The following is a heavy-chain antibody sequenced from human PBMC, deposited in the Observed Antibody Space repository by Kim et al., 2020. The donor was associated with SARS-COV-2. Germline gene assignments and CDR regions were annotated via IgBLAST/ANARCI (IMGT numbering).Heavy chain of an antibody. CDR3: ATYTPRHPGKGLVVITRRWPYAFDI. D-gene: IGHD3-22*01. V-gene: IGHV3-23*01. Sequence: GGSLRLSCAASGFTFSSYAMSWVRQAPGKGLEWVSAISGSGGSTYYADSGKGRFTFSRDNSKNTLYLQMNSLRAEDTAVYYCATYTPRHPGKGLVVITRRWPYAFDIWGQGTMVTVSS. CDR1: GFTFSSYA. J-gene: IGHJ3*02. CDR2: ISGSGGST.